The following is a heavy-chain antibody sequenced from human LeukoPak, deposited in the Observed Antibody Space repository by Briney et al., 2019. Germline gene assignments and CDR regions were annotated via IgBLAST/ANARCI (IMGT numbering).Heavy chain of an antibody. CDR2: ISGSGGST. V-gene: IGHV3-23*01. J-gene: IGHJ5*02. CDR1: GFTFSSYA. Sequence: PGGSLRLSCAASGFTFSSYAMSWVRQAPGKGLEWVSAISGSGGSTYYADSVKGRFTISRDNSNNTLYLQMNSLRAEDTSVYYCAKDVDIAARYNWFDPWGQGTLVTVSS. CDR3: AKDVDIAARYNWFDP. D-gene: IGHD6-6*01.